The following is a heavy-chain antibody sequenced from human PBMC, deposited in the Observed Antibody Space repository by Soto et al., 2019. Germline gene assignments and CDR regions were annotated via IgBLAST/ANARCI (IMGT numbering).Heavy chain of an antibody. CDR2: INPSGDT. Sequence: ASVKVSCKASGDTFTSYYMHWVRQAPGKGLEWMGIINPSGDTSYNQKLKGRVTMTGDRSKNQFSLKLTSVTAADTAVYYCARDKITGLFDYWGQGTLVTVSS. D-gene: IGHD2-8*02. CDR3: ARDKITGLFDY. CDR1: GDTFTSYY. V-gene: IGHV1-46*01. J-gene: IGHJ4*02.